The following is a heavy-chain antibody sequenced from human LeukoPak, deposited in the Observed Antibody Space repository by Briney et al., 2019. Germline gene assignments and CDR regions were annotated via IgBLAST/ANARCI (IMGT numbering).Heavy chain of an antibody. V-gene: IGHV4-59*08. Sequence: SETLSLTCIVSGASISSYYWSWIRQSPGKGLEWIGYIYNSGSTNYNPSLKSRVTISVGTSKNHFSLKLSSVTAADTAVYYCAKVLGIAAAGTVDDYWGQGTLVTVSS. CDR3: AKVLGIAAAGTVDDY. CDR2: IYNSGST. J-gene: IGHJ4*02. D-gene: IGHD6-13*01. CDR1: GASISSYY.